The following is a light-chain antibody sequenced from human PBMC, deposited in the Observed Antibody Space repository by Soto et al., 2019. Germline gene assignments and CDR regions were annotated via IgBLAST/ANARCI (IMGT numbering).Light chain of an antibody. CDR1: ALPKQY. CDR2: KDS. J-gene: IGLJ2*01. Sequence: SYELTQPPSVSVSPGQTARITCSGDALPKQYAYWYQQKPGQAPVLVIYKDSERPSGIPERFSGSSSGTTVTLTISGVQAEDEADYYCQSADSSGTYKKVFGGGTKLT. CDR3: QSADSSGTYKKV. V-gene: IGLV3-25*03.